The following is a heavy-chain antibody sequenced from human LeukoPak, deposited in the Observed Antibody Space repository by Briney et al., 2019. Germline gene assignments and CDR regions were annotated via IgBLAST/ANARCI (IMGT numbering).Heavy chain of an antibody. CDR1: GGSISSYY. CDR3: ARGGQQLKGFDP. D-gene: IGHD6-13*01. J-gene: IGHJ5*02. Sequence: SETLSLTCTVSGGSISSYYWSWIRQPPGKGLEWIGCVYYRGSTYYNPSLNRRVTISVDTSKNQLSLSLTSVTSADTAAYFCARGGQQLKGFDPWGQGALVTVSS. V-gene: IGHV4-59*01. CDR2: VYYRGST.